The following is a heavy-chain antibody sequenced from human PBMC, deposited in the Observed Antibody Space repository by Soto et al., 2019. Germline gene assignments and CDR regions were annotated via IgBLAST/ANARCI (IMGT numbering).Heavy chain of an antibody. Sequence: EVQLAESGGGLIQPGGSLRLSCATSGFTFSRYWIHWVRQAPGEGLVWVSRISGDGVHTDYAESVKGRFTVSRDIAKSTGYLQMNNLRAEDTARYYCARLGFGGEGDVWGQGILVTVSS. CDR1: GFTFSRYW. V-gene: IGHV3-74*01. J-gene: IGHJ4*02. CDR3: ARLGFGGEGDV. CDR2: ISGDGVHT. D-gene: IGHD3-16*01.